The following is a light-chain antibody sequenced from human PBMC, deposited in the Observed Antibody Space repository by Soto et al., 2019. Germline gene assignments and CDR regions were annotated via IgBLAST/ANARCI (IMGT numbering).Light chain of an antibody. V-gene: IGLV2-8*01. J-gene: IGLJ1*01. CDR1: SGDVGGYNY. Sequence: QSVLTQPPSASGSPGQSVTISCTGTSGDVGGYNYVSWYQQHPGKAPKLMIYEVSQRPSGVPDRFSGSKSGNTASLTVSGLQAEDEAGYYCSSYAGGNNYVFGTGTKVTVL. CDR2: EVS. CDR3: SSYAGGNNYV.